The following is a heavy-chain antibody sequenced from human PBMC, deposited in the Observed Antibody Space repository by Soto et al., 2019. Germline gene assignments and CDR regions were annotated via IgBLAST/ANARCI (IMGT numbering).Heavy chain of an antibody. D-gene: IGHD1-1*01. CDR3: VRQGIGNLHGLVDV. CDR2: VYNTGGT. J-gene: IGHJ6*04. CDR1: SGPSSSHN. V-gene: IGHV4-59*08. Sequence: QVQLQQSGPGLVKPSETLSLTCTVSSGPSSSHNWGWIRQSPGRGLEWIGYVYNTGGTSYNPSLKRRVTISADTSANHISLTLSFVTAADTAIYYCVRQGIGNLHGLVDVWGKGTTVSVSS.